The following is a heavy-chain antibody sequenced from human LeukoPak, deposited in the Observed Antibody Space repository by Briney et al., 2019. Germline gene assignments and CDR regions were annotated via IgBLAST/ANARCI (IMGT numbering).Heavy chain of an antibody. Sequence: SETLSLTCTVSGNSISSGDYYWSWIRQPAGKGLEWIGRIYTSGSTTYNPSLKSRVTISVDTSKNQFSLKLSSVTAADTAVYYCGAEWELLFGPTSRFDPWGQGTLVTVSS. CDR1: GNSISSGDYY. CDR3: GAEWELLFGPTSRFDP. V-gene: IGHV4-61*02. J-gene: IGHJ5*02. CDR2: IYTSGST. D-gene: IGHD1-26*01.